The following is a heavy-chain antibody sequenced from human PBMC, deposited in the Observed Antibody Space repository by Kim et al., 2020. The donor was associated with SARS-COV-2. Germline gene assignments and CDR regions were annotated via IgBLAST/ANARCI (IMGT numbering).Heavy chain of an antibody. Sequence: YYAESVKGRITISRDNSKNTLYLQMNSLRAEDTAVYYCAKLWAVAGHFDYWGQGTLVTVSS. J-gene: IGHJ4*02. V-gene: IGHV3-30*02. D-gene: IGHD6-19*01. CDR3: AKLWAVAGHFDY.